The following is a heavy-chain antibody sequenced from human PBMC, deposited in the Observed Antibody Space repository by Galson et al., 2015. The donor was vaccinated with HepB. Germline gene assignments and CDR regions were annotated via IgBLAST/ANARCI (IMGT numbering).Heavy chain of an antibody. CDR3: TRDVDTSGHCSWFDP. V-gene: IGHV3-33*05. CDR2: IQSDGSKT. CDR1: GFTFSHYG. Sequence: SLRLSCATSGFTFSHYGMHWVRQAPGKGLEWVAGIQSDGSKTYYADSVKGRFTISRDQSKITLYLEMNSLRVEDTAMYYCTRDVDTSGHCSWFDPWGQGTLVTVSS. J-gene: IGHJ5*02. D-gene: IGHD2-21*01.